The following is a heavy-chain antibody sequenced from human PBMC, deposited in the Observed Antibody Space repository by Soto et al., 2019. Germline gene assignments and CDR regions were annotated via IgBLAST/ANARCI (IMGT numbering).Heavy chain of an antibody. D-gene: IGHD1-26*01. J-gene: IGHJ4*02. Sequence: SVKVSCKASGGTFSSYAISWVRQAPGQGLEWMGGIIPIFGTANYAQKFQGRVTITADESTSTAYMELSSLRFDDTAVYYCARGISGTYTALDFWGQGALVTVSS. V-gene: IGHV1-69*13. CDR1: GGTFSSYA. CDR3: ARGISGTYTALDF. CDR2: IIPIFGTA.